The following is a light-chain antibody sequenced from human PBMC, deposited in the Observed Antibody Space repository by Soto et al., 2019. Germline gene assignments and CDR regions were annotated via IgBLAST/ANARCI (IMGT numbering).Light chain of an antibody. Sequence: QSVLTQPPSVSAAPGQRVTISCSGSSSNIGGNSVSWYQQLPGTAPKLLIYDDDKRPSGIPDRFSGSKSGTSATLGITAFQTGDEADHYCGSWDSSLRAYVFGTGTKGTV. J-gene: IGLJ1*01. CDR2: DDD. CDR1: SSNIGGNS. V-gene: IGLV1-51*01. CDR3: GSWDSSLRAYV.